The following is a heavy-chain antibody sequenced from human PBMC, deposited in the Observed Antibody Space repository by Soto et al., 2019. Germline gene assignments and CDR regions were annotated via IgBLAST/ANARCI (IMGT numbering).Heavy chain of an antibody. D-gene: IGHD3-16*02. CDR1: GFTFSNAW. V-gene: IGHV3-15*07. Sequence: EVQLVESGGGLVKPGGSLRLSCAASGFTFSNAWMNWVRQAPGKGLEWVGRIKSKTDGGTTDYAAPVKGRFTISRDDSKNTLYLKMNSLKTEDTAVYYCTTEGSYYDYVWGSYRYTFSDYWGQGTLVTVSS. J-gene: IGHJ4*02. CDR2: IKSKTDGGTT. CDR3: TTEGSYYDYVWGSYRYTFSDY.